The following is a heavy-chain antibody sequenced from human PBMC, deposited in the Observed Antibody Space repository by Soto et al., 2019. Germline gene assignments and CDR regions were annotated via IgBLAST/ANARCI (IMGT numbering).Heavy chain of an antibody. CDR3: ARGYTSYAEVSIYFEN. D-gene: IGHD3-16*01. J-gene: IGHJ4*02. CDR2: INPDNGDT. CDR1: GYSFVGRD. V-gene: IGHV1-2*02. Sequence: QVQLVQSGSGVKKPGASVKVSCKTSGYSFVGRDIHWVRQAPGRGLEWMGWINPDNGDTNYAQSFQGRITMTRDTSINTAHMELSWLTSDDSAVYYCARGYTSYAEVSIYFENWGQGSLVTVS.